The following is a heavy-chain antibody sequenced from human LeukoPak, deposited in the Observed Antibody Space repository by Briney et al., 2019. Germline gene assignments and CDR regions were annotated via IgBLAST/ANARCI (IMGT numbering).Heavy chain of an antibody. CDR1: GGSISNYY. J-gene: IGHJ3*02. CDR2: IYHSGST. Sequence: SETLSLTCTVSGGSISNYYWSWIRQPPGKGLEWIGYIYHSGSTNYNPSLKSRVTISLDTSKNLFSLKLSSVTAADTAVYYCARPSGMGPAFDIWGQGTMVTVSS. CDR3: ARPSGMGPAFDI. V-gene: IGHV4-59*08. D-gene: IGHD1-1*01.